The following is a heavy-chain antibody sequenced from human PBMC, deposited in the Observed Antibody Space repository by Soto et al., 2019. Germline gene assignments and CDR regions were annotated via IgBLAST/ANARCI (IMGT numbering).Heavy chain of an antibody. Sequence: QVQLVQSGAEVKKPGASVKVSCKASGYTFTSYAMHWVRQAPGQRLEWMGWINAGNGNTKYSQKFQGRVTITRDTSASTAYMELSSLRSEDTAVYYCARVGSSGRTRNDAFDIWGQGTMVTVSS. V-gene: IGHV1-3*01. CDR1: GYTFTSYA. J-gene: IGHJ3*02. CDR3: ARVGSSGRTRNDAFDI. CDR2: INAGNGNT. D-gene: IGHD6-19*01.